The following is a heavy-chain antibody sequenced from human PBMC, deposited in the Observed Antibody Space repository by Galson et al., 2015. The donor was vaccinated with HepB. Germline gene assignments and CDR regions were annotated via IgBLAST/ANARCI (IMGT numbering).Heavy chain of an antibody. V-gene: IGHV1-2*02. D-gene: IGHD3-3*01. J-gene: IGHJ6*03. CDR2: INRNSGGT. CDR1: GYTFTGYY. CDR3: ARDYYDFWSGYYYYYYMDV. Sequence: SVKVSCKASGYTFTGYYMHWVRQAPGQGLEWMGWINRNSGGTNYAQKFQGRVTMARDTSISTAYMELSRLRSDDTAVYYCARDYYDFWSGYYYYYYMDVWGRGTTVTVSS.